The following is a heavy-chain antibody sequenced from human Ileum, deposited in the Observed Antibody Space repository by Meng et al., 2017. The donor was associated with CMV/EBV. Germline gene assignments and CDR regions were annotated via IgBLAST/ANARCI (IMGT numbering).Heavy chain of an antibody. Sequence: QVQLVQSGAEMKKPGASVQVSCTTSGFTFSDYYIHGVRQAPGQGLEWMGWVNSKNTATNYARKFQGRVSMTRDTSISTAHMELSRLMSDDTAVYYCVRSSGWALFDYWGQGTLVTVSS. CDR2: VNSKNTAT. D-gene: IGHD6-19*01. CDR1: GFTFSDYY. J-gene: IGHJ4*02. V-gene: IGHV1-2*02. CDR3: VRSSGWALFDY.